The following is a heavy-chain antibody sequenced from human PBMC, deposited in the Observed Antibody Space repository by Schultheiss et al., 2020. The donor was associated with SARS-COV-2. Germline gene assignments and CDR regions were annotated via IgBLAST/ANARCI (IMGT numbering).Heavy chain of an antibody. J-gene: IGHJ3*02. D-gene: IGHD2-15*01. CDR1: GFTFSSYG. Sequence: GESLKISCAASGFTFSSYGMHWVRQAPGKGLVWVSRINSDGSSTSYADSVKGRFTISRDNAKNTLYLQMNSLRAEDTAVYYCARSAPKDIVVVVAATASAFDIWGQGTMVTVSS. CDR2: INSDGSST. CDR3: ARSAPKDIVVVVAATASAFDI. V-gene: IGHV3-74*01.